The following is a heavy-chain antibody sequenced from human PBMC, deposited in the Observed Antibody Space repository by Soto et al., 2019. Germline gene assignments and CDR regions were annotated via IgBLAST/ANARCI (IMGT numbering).Heavy chain of an antibody. CDR3: ATDLAAAGPFDC. D-gene: IGHD6-13*01. Sequence: QVQLVQSGAEVKKPGASVKVSCKASGYTFTNYAFSWVRQAPGQGLEWMGWISAYNGNTNYPQKLQGRVTMTTDTSTSTAYMELRSLRSDDTDVYYCATDLAAAGPFDCWGQGTLVTVSS. CDR1: GYTFTNYA. V-gene: IGHV1-18*01. J-gene: IGHJ4*02. CDR2: ISAYNGNT.